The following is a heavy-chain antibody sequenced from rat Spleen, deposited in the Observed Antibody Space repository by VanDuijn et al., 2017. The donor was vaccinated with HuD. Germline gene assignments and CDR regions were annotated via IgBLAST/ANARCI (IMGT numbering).Heavy chain of an antibody. CDR2: ISSHGSST. CDR3: TRHDYSGVITNWFAY. J-gene: IGHJ3*01. Sequence: EVQLVESGGGLVQPGRSLKLSCAASGFTFNNYGMAWVRQAPAKGLEWVATISSHGSSTYYRDSVKGRFTISRDNAKRTLFLQMDSLRSEDAATYYCTRHDYSGVITNWFAYWGQGTLVTVSS. V-gene: IGHV5-29*01. CDR1: GFTFNNYG. D-gene: IGHD4-4*01.